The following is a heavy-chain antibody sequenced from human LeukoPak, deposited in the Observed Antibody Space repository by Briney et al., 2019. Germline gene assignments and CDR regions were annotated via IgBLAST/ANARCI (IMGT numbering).Heavy chain of an antibody. CDR3: AREDSSGYAIDY. CDR2: INPNSGGT. J-gene: IGHJ4*02. V-gene: IGHV1-2*02. CDR1: GYTFTCYY. D-gene: IGHD3-22*01. Sequence: GASVKVSCKASGYTFTCYYMHWVRQAPGQGLEWMGWINPNSGGTNYAQKFQGRVTMTRDTSISTAYMELSRLRSDDTAVYYCAREDSSGYAIDYWGQGTLVTVSS.